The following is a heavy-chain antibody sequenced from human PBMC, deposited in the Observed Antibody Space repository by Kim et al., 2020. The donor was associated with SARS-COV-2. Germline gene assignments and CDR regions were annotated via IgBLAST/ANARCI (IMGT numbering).Heavy chain of an antibody. D-gene: IGHD6-19*01. J-gene: IGHJ6*02. CDR2: IIPIFGTA. V-gene: IGHV1-69*13. CDR1: GGTFSSYA. Sequence: SVKVSCKASGGTFSSYAISWVRQAPGQGLEWMGGIIPIFGTANYAQKFQGRVTITADESTSTAYMELSSLRSEDTAVYYCARDPELPRGSGWLSYYGMDVWGQGTTVTVSS. CDR3: ARDPELPRGSGWLSYYGMDV.